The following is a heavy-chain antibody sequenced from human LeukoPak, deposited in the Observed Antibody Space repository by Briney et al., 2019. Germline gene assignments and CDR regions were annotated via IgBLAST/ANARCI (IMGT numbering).Heavy chain of an antibody. D-gene: IGHD6-19*01. Sequence: ASVKVSCKASGYTFTSYGISWVGQAPGQGLERMGWISAYNGNTNYAQKLQGRVTMTTDTSTSTAYMDLRSLRSDDTAVYYCASTNIALAGWNWFDPWGQGTLVTVSS. J-gene: IGHJ5*02. CDR3: ASTNIALAGWNWFDP. V-gene: IGHV1-18*01. CDR2: ISAYNGNT. CDR1: GYTFTSYG.